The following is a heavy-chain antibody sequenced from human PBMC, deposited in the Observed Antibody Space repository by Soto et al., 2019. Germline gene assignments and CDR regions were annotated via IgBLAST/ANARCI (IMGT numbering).Heavy chain of an antibody. Sequence: QVQLVQSGADVKKPGSSVKVSCKASGGTFSSYAISWVRQAPGQGLEWMGGIIPIFGTTNYARRFQGRVTITADKSTSTAYMELRSLRSEDTAVCYCARGTRSGSYYYYGLDVWGQGTTVTVSS. V-gene: IGHV1-69*06. J-gene: IGHJ6*02. D-gene: IGHD1-26*01. CDR3: ARGTRSGSYYYYGLDV. CDR1: GGTFSSYA. CDR2: IIPIFGTT.